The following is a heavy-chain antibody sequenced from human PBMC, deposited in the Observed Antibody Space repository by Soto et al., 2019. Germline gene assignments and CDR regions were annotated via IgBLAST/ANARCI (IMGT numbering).Heavy chain of an antibody. Sequence: SVKVSCKASGGTFSSYAISWVRQAPGQGREWMGGIIPIFGTANYAQKFQGRVTITADKSTSTAYMELSTLRSEDTAVYYCARSSYYYDSSGYNMAFRAFDIWGQGTMVTVSS. J-gene: IGHJ3*02. D-gene: IGHD3-22*01. CDR3: ARSSYYYDSSGYNMAFRAFDI. CDR2: IIPIFGTA. CDR1: GGTFSSYA. V-gene: IGHV1-69*06.